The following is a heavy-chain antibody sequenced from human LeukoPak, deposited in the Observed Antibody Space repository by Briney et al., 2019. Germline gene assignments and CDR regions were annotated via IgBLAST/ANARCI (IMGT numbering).Heavy chain of an antibody. Sequence: SETLSLTCTVSGGSISSYYWSWIRQPPGKGLEWIGYIYYSGSTNYNPSLKSRVTISVDTSKNQFSLKLSSVTAADTAVYYCAREPDYGGNSPYAFDIWGQGTMVTVSS. CDR2: IYYSGST. V-gene: IGHV4-59*01. CDR3: AREPDYGGNSPYAFDI. D-gene: IGHD4-23*01. J-gene: IGHJ3*02. CDR1: GGSISSYY.